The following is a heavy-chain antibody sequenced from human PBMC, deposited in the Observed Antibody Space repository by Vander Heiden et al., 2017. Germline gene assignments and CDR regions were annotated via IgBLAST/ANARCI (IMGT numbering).Heavy chain of an antibody. V-gene: IGHV3-11*01. Sequence: QVQVVESGGGLVKPGGSLRLSCAASGFILSDYYMSWMRQAPGKGLEWVSYISRSESGTNDADSVKGRFTISRDNTKNSLYLQVNRMRAEDTAVYYCARDQGNWNDAAFDIWGQGTMVTVSS. CDR1: GFILSDYY. CDR2: ISRSESGT. J-gene: IGHJ3*02. D-gene: IGHD1-1*01. CDR3: ARDQGNWNDAAFDI.